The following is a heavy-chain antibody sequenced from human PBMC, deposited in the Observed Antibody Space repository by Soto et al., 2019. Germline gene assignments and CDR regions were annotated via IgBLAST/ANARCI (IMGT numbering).Heavy chain of an antibody. D-gene: IGHD3-3*01. CDR2: ISGSGGST. Sequence: PGGSLRLSCAASGFTFSSYAMSWVRQAPGKGLEWVSAISGSGGSTYYADSVKGRFTISRDNSKNTLYLQMNSLRAEDTAVYYCAKDALGDYDFWSGYYRAQYYFDYWGQGTLVTVSS. J-gene: IGHJ4*02. V-gene: IGHV3-23*01. CDR1: GFTFSSYA. CDR3: AKDALGDYDFWSGYYRAQYYFDY.